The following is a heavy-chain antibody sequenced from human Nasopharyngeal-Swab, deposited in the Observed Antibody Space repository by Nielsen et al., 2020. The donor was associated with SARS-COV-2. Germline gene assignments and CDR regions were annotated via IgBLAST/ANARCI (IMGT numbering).Heavy chain of an antibody. V-gene: IGHV3-23*01. CDR2: INNSGGNT. Sequence: GESLKISCAASGFTFRSYAMSWVRQAPGRGLEWVPTINNSGGNTHYADSVKGHFTISRDNSKNTLYLQMSSLRAEDTAVYYCARRYYYEDYWGQGTLVTVSS. CDR3: ARRYYYEDY. J-gene: IGHJ4*02. D-gene: IGHD3-22*01. CDR1: GFTFRSYA.